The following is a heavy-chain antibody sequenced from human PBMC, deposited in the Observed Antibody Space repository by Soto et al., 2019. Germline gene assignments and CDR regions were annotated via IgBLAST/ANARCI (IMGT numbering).Heavy chain of an antibody. D-gene: IGHD1-26*01. CDR3: ALGTYSGSYYAGFDI. J-gene: IGHJ3*02. V-gene: IGHV3-23*01. Sequence: EVQLLESGGGLVQPGGSLRLSCAASGFTFSNYAMSWVRQGPGKGLEWVSFISDGGARTYYADSVKGRFTISRDNSKNTLYLQMTSLRAEDTAVYYCALGTYSGSYYAGFDIWGQGTMVSVSS. CDR1: GFTFSNYA. CDR2: ISDGGART.